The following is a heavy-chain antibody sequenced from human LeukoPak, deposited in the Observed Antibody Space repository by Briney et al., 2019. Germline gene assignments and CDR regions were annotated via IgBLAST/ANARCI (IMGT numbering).Heavy chain of an antibody. Sequence: GGSLRLSCAASRFTFSSYAMNWVRQAPGKGLEWVAVISYDERNKYYADFAKGRFTISRDNSKNTLYLQMNSLRAEDTAVYYCAREGSGYDYGAFDIWGQGTMVTVSS. CDR3: AREGSGYDYGAFDI. D-gene: IGHD5-12*01. V-gene: IGHV3-30*04. J-gene: IGHJ3*02. CDR1: RFTFSSYA. CDR2: ISYDERNK.